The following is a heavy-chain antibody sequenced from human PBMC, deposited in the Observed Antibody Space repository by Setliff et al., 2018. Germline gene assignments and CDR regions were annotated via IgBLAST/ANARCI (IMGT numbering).Heavy chain of an antibody. D-gene: IGHD2-2*02. CDR2: ITQGGSEK. J-gene: IGHJ6*03. CDR1: GFTFSSYW. Sequence: PGGSLRLSCAASGFTFSSYWMSWVRQAPGRGLEWVATITQGGSEKFYVDSVKGRFNISRDNAKNSLSLQMNSLRAEDTAVYYCARHKYTHYMDVWDKGATVTV. V-gene: IGHV3-7*01. CDR3: ARHKYTHYMDV.